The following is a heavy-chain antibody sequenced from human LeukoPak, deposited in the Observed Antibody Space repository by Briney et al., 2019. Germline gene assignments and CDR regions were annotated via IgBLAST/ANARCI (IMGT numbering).Heavy chain of an antibody. Sequence: PGGSLRLSCAAFSGYWMTWVRQAPGKGLEWVANIPDDGSETNYVDSVKGRFIISRDNAKNLLSLQMSSLREEDTALYYCARGWAAIPDWGQGTLVTVSS. CDR2: IPDDGSET. V-gene: IGHV3-7*01. J-gene: IGHJ1*01. CDR1: SGYW. CDR3: ARGWAAIPD. D-gene: IGHD2-15*01.